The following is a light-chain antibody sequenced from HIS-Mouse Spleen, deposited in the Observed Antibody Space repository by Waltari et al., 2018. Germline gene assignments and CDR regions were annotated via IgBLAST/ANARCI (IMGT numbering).Light chain of an antibody. J-gene: IGLJ2*01. V-gene: IGLV1-47*01. CDR1: SSNLGSNY. CDR2: RNN. Sequence: QSVLTQPPSASGTPGQRVTISRSGSSSNLGSNYVYGYQQLPGTAPKLLIYRNNQRPSGVPDRFSGSKSGTSASLAISGLRSEDEADYYCAAWDDSLSGVFGGGTKLTVL. CDR3: AAWDDSLSGV.